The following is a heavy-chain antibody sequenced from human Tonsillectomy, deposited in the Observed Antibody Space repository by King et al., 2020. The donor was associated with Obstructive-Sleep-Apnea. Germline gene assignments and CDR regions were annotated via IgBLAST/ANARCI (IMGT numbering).Heavy chain of an antibody. V-gene: IGHV3-48*04. D-gene: IGHD3-16*01. CDR1: GITFSSDS. CDR2: IISSTSTI. J-gene: IGHJ3*01. CDR3: ATGGPDAFDF. Sequence: QLVESGGGLVQPGGSLRLSCAAAGITFSSDSMNWVRQAPGKGLEWVSYIISSTSTIYYADSVKGRFTISRDNAKNSLYLQMNSLRAEDTAVYYCATGGPDAFDFWGRGTMVTVSS.